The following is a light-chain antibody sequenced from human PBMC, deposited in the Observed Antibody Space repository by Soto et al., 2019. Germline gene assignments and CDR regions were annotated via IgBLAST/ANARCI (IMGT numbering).Light chain of an antibody. J-gene: IGKJ5*01. CDR2: AAS. Sequence: DIQMTQSPSSLSASVGDRVTITCRASQDISNYVTWFQQKPGKAPKSLISAASSLQSGVSSKFSGSGSGTDFTLTLNSLQPEDFATYYCQQYNSYPITFGQGTRLELK. CDR1: QDISNY. V-gene: IGKV1-16*02. CDR3: QQYNSYPIT.